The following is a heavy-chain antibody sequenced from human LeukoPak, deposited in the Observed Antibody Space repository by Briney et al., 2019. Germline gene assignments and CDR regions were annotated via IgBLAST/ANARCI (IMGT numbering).Heavy chain of an antibody. CDR3: TRAGYDYVWDPGAFDI. CDR2: INSDGITT. D-gene: IGHD3-16*01. V-gene: IGHV3-74*01. Sequence: PGGSLRLSCEASGFTFSDNWMHWVRQAPGKGLVWVSRINSDGITTNYADSVKGRFTISRDNAKNTLYLQMNSLRAEDTAVYYCTRAGYDYVWDPGAFDIWGQGTMVTVSS. J-gene: IGHJ3*02. CDR1: GFTFSDNW.